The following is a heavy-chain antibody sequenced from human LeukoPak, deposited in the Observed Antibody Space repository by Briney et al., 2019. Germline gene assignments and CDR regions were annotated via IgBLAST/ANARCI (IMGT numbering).Heavy chain of an antibody. CDR3: AKFASSSSWLTRFDP. V-gene: IGHV3-23*01. D-gene: IGHD6-13*01. CDR1: GFTFSSYG. Sequence: GGSLRLSCAASGFTFSSYGIHWVRQAPGKGLEWVSAISGSGGSTYYADSVKGRFTISRDNSKNTLYLQMNSLRAEDTAVYYCAKFASSSSWLTRFDPWGQGTLVTVSS. CDR2: ISGSGGST. J-gene: IGHJ5*02.